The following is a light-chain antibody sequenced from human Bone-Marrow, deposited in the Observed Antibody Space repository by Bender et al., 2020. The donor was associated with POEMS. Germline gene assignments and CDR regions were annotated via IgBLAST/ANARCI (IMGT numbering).Light chain of an antibody. Sequence: QSALTQPPSASGTPGQRVTISCSGGSSNIGAHAVNWYQHLPGTAPKLLIYSSHRRPSEVPDRFSGSRSGTSASLAISGLQAEDEAHYYCAVWDDSLNGWVFGGGTKLTVL. J-gene: IGLJ3*02. CDR1: SSNIGAHA. V-gene: IGLV1-44*01. CDR3: AVWDDSLNGWV. CDR2: SSH.